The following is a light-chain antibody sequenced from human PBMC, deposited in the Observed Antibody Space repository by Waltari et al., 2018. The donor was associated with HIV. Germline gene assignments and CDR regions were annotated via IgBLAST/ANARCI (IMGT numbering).Light chain of an antibody. Sequence: DIVMTQSPDSLTVSLGERATINCTSSRTVFYSSDNQNYLAWYLQRPGQSPKVLIFWASTRAFGVPDRFRGSGSGTHFSLTLSSLQADDVGIYYCQQYYTVPPTFGGGTKVEI. CDR1: RTVFYSSDNQNY. CDR3: QQYYTVPPT. CDR2: WAS. J-gene: IGKJ4*01. V-gene: IGKV4-1*01.